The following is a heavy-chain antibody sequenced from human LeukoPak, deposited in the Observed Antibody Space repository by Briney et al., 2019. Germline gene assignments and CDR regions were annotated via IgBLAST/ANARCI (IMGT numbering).Heavy chain of an antibody. Sequence: PGGSLRLSCAASGFTFRSYDMNWIRQTPRKGLEWIGCIYESGSTYHNPSLKSRVTISVDMSKNQFSLKVSSVTAADTAVYYCARGGSSWSYAMDVWGQGTTVTVSS. CDR2: IYESGST. J-gene: IGHJ6*02. CDR3: ARGGSSWSYAMDV. D-gene: IGHD6-13*01. CDR1: GFTFRSYD. V-gene: IGHV4-59*01.